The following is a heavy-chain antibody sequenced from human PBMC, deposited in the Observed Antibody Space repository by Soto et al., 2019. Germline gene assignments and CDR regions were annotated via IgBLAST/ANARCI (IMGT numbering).Heavy chain of an antibody. J-gene: IGHJ6*03. CDR2: ISAYNGNT. V-gene: IGHV1-18*01. CDR3: ARGVVTTGYYYYYMDV. D-gene: IGHD2-21*02. CDR1: GYTFTSYG. Sequence: ASVKVSCKASGYTFTSYGISWVRQAPGQGPEWMGWISAYNGNTNYAQKLQGRVTMTTDTSTSTAYMELRSLRSDDTAVYYCARGVVTTGYYYYYMDVWGKGTTVTVSS.